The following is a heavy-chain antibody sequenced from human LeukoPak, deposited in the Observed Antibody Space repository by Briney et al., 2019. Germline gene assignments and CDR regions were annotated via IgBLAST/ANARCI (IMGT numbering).Heavy chain of an antibody. Sequence: PSETLSLTCTVSGGSISSYYWSWIRQPPGKGPEWIGYIYYSGSTNYNPSLKSRVTISVDTSKNQFSLKLSSVTAADTAVYYCARAKRYSYAPSGMDVWGQGTTVTVSS. D-gene: IGHD5-18*01. J-gene: IGHJ6*02. V-gene: IGHV4-59*01. CDR1: GGSISSYY. CDR3: ARAKRYSYAPSGMDV. CDR2: IYYSGST.